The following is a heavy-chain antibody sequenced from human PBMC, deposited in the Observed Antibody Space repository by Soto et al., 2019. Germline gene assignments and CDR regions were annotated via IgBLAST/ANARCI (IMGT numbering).Heavy chain of an antibody. V-gene: IGHV3-30*18. D-gene: IGHD2-2*01. CDR1: GFTFSNYG. CDR3: AKDAITVCRSTSCFYFDY. J-gene: IGHJ4*02. Sequence: GGSLRLSCAASGFTFSNYGMHWVRQAPGKGLEWVAAISYDGSTMYYVDSVKGRFTISRDNSKNTLYLQMNSLRAEDTAVFYCAKDAITVCRSTSCFYFDYWGQGTLVTVSS. CDR2: ISYDGSTM.